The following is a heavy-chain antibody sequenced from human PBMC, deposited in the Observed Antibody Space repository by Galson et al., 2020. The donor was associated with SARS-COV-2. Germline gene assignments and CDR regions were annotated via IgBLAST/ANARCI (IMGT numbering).Heavy chain of an antibody. CDR3: VTSFAVVPSAMADV. Sequence: ASVKVSCKVSGYALIELSVHWVRQAPGKGLAWMGGFEPEDGETIYAQKFQGRVTMTEDTSTDTAYMELSSLRSEDTAVYYCVTSFAVVPSAMADVWGKGTTVTVSS. V-gene: IGHV1-24*01. CDR1: GYALIELS. J-gene: IGHJ6*04. D-gene: IGHD2-2*01. CDR2: FEPEDGET.